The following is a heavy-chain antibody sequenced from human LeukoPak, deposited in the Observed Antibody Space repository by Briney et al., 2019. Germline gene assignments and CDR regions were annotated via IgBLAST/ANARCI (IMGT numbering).Heavy chain of an antibody. CDR2: ISYDGSNK. J-gene: IGHJ5*02. CDR3: ARDDITMVRGVIKVNWFDP. Sequence: GGSLRLSCAASGFTFSSYAMHWVRQAPGKGLEWVAVISYDGSNKYYADSVKGRFTISRDNSKNTLYLQMNSLRAEDTAVYYCARDDITMVRGVIKVNWFDPWGQGTLVTVSS. V-gene: IGHV3-30-3*01. D-gene: IGHD3-10*01. CDR1: GFTFSSYA.